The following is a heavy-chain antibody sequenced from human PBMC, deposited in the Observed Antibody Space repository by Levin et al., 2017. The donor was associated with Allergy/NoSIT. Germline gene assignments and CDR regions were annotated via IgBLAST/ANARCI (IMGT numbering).Heavy chain of an antibody. V-gene: IGHV4-59*01. J-gene: IGHJ4*02. CDR2: IYYSGST. D-gene: IGHD1-26*01. Sequence: SETLSLTCTVSGGSISSYYWSWIRQPPGKGLEWIGYIYYSGSTNYNPSLKSRVTISVDTSKNQFSLKLSSVTAADTAVYYCASSIVGAPLFDYWGQGTLVTVSS. CDR1: GGSISSYY. CDR3: ASSIVGAPLFDY.